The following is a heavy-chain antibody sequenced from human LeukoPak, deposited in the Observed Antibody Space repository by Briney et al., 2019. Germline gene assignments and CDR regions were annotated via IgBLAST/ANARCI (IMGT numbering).Heavy chain of an antibody. CDR1: GFTFSSYG. D-gene: IGHD6-13*01. Sequence: GGSLRLSCAASGFTFSSYGMHWVRQAPGKGLEWVAFIRYDGSNKYYADSVKGRFTISRDNSKNTLYLQMNSLRAEDTAVYYCAKAEEQQLVRLVHYWGQGTLVTVSS. CDR2: IRYDGSNK. J-gene: IGHJ4*02. CDR3: AKAEEQQLVRLVHY. V-gene: IGHV3-30*02.